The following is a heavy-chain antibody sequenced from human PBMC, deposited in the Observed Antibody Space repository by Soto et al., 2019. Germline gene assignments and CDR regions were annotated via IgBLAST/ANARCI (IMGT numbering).Heavy chain of an antibody. CDR2: IYWDDDK. CDR3: EGALIWFGESSLDY. Sequence: SGPTLVNPTQTLTLTRTFSGFSLSTSGVGVGWIRQPPGKALEWLALIYWDDDKRYSPSLKSRLTITKDTSKNQVVLTMTNMDPVDTATYYCEGALIWFGESSLDYWGQGTLVTVSS. CDR1: GFSLSTSGVG. V-gene: IGHV2-5*02. J-gene: IGHJ4*02. D-gene: IGHD3-10*01.